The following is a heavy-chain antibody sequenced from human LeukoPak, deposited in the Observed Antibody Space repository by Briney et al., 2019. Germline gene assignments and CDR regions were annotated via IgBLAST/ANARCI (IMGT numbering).Heavy chain of an antibody. Sequence: ASVKVSCKASGYTFTSYGISWVRQAPGQGLEWMGWISAYNGNTNYAQKLQGRVTMTTDTSTSTAYMELRSLRSDDTAVYYCARERARYCSSTSCYPFDIWGQGTMVTVSS. CDR2: ISAYNGNT. V-gene: IGHV1-18*04. D-gene: IGHD2-2*01. CDR3: ARERARYCSSTSCYPFDI. CDR1: GYTFTSYG. J-gene: IGHJ3*02.